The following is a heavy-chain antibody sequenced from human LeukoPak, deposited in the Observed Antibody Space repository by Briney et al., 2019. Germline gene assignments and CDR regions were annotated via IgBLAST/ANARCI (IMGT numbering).Heavy chain of an antibody. CDR3: AGSSHQLNWFDP. CDR2: VHSSGGVI. V-gene: IGHV1-46*01. J-gene: IGHJ5*02. CDR1: AYTFTSDY. Sequence: ASVKVSCKAAAYTFTSDYMNWVRQAPGQGLEWMGIVHSSGGVIRYAQEFQDRVTVTRDTSTSTIYLELSSLRSEDTAVYYCAGSSHQLNWFDPWGQGTLVIVSS. D-gene: IGHD1-26*01.